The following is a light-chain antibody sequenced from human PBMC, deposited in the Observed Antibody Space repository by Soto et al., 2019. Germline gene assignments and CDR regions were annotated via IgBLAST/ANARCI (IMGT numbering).Light chain of an antibody. V-gene: IGKV2-28*01. CDR1: QSLLNVNGHNY. Sequence: DVVMTQSPLSLPVTPGEPASISCRSSQSLLNVNGHNYLDWYLQKPGQSPQLLIYLGSNRASGVPDRFSGSGSGTDFTLKISRVEAEDVGVYYCMQPQQTPYTFGQGTKLEIK. CDR2: LGS. CDR3: MQPQQTPYT. J-gene: IGKJ2*01.